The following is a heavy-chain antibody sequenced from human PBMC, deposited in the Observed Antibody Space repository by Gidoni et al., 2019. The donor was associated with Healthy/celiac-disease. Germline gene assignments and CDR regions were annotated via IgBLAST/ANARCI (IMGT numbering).Heavy chain of an antibody. V-gene: IGHV1-18*01. CDR3: AGYSSSWYGWFDP. CDR2: ISAYNGNT. CDR1: CSTVTSYG. J-gene: IGHJ5*02. Sequence: QVQLVQSGAEVKKPGASVTVYCKASCSTVTSYGLSWVRQAPGQGREWIGWISAYNGNTNYAQKLQGRGTMTNDTSTSTAYMELRSLRSDDTAVYYCAGYSSSWYGWFDPWGQGTLVTVSS. D-gene: IGHD6-13*01.